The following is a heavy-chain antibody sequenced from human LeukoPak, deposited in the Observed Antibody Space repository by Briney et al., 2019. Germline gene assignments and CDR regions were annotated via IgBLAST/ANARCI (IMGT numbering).Heavy chain of an antibody. CDR1: GFTVSNND. J-gene: IGHJ4*02. D-gene: IGHD3-10*01. CDR2: IYSGGNT. V-gene: IGHV3-66*01. Sequence: GGALRLSCPPSGFTVSNNDMTWVGPTPGKGLAGGSIIYSGGNTYSADSVKGRFTISRDNSKNTLYLQMNSLRAEDTAVFYCARDRAGDGYFDYWGQGTLVTVSS. CDR3: ARDRAGDGYFDY.